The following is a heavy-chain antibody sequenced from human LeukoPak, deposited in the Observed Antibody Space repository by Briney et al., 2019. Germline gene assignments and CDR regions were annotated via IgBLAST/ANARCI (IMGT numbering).Heavy chain of an antibody. J-gene: IGHJ4*02. D-gene: IGHD2-2*02. CDR3: ARYHCSTTTCYNFDY. Sequence: SETRSPTCTLSGGSIRGYHWSWIPQPPGKGLEWFGYILYTGSTNHNPSLKSRVTISVDTSKNQFSLNLSSVTAADTAVYYCARYHCSTTTCYNFDYWGQGILVTVSS. CDR1: GGSIRGYH. V-gene: IGHV4-59*03. CDR2: ILYTGST.